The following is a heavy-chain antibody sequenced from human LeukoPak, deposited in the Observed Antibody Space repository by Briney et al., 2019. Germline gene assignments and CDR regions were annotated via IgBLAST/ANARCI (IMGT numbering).Heavy chain of an antibody. V-gene: IGHV3-48*03. D-gene: IGHD2-15*01. CDR2: FSSSGSTI. J-gene: IGHJ5*02. CDR1: GFTFSSYE. Sequence: GGSLRLSCAASGFTFSSYEMNWLRQAPGKGLEWVSYFSSSGSTIYYADSVKGRFTISRDNAKNSLYLQMNSLRAEDTAVYYCARLCVVVAATPEYWFDPWGQGTLVTVSS. CDR3: ARLCVVVAATPEYWFDP.